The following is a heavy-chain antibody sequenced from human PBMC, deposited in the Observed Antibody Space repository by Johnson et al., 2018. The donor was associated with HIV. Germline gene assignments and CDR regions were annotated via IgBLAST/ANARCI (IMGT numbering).Heavy chain of an antibody. Sequence: QVHLVESGGGVVQPGGSLRLSCAASGFTFSSYGMHWVRQAPGKGLEWVSFIRYDGSDKHYADSVKGRFTISRDNSKNTLYLQMNSQRAEDTAVYYCARDRCSSTSCIDAFDIWGQGTMVTVSS. J-gene: IGHJ3*02. CDR3: ARDRCSSTSCIDAFDI. V-gene: IGHV3-30*02. CDR2: IRYDGSDK. D-gene: IGHD2-2*01. CDR1: GFTFSSYG.